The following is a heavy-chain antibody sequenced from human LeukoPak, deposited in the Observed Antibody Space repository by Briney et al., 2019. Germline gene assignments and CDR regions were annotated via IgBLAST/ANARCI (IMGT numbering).Heavy chain of an antibody. CDR2: INHSGST. J-gene: IGHJ4*02. Sequence: SETLSLTCAVYGGSFSGYYWSWIRQPPGKGLEWIGEINHSGSTNYNPSLKSRVTISVDTSKNQFSLKLSSVTAADTAVYYCARAYSSGYYYALNYWDQGTLVTVSS. CDR1: GGSFSGYY. D-gene: IGHD3-22*01. CDR3: ARAYSSGYYYALNY. V-gene: IGHV4-34*01.